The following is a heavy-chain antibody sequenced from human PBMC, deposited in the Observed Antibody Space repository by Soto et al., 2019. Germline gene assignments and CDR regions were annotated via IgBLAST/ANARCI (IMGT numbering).Heavy chain of an antibody. Sequence: EVQLLESGGGLVQPGGSLRLSCAASGFTFSSYAMSWVRQAPGKGLEWVSAISGSGGSTYYADSVKGRFTISRDNSKNTLYLQMNSLRPDDTAVYSCATWHHQEHAYDIWGQGTTVTVSS. CDR2: ISGSGGST. V-gene: IGHV3-23*01. CDR3: ATWHHQEHAYDI. CDR1: GFTFSSYA. J-gene: IGHJ3*02. D-gene: IGHD1-1*01.